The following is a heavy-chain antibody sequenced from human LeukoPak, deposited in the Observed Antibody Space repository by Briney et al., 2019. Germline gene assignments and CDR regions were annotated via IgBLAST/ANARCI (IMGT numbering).Heavy chain of an antibody. CDR3: ARDGILGSHDS. CDR1: GFTLSNYW. V-gene: IGHV3-74*01. CDR2: ITSDGSGT. J-gene: IGHJ4*02. Sequence: GGSLRLSCAASGFTLSNYWMHWVRQAPGKGLVWVSRITSDGSGTSYADSVKGRFTISRDIPKNTLYPQMNSLRAEDTAVYYCARDGILGSHDSWGQGTLVTVSS. D-gene: IGHD2-15*01.